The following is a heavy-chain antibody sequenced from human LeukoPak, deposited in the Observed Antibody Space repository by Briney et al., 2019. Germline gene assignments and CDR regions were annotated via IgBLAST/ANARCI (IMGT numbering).Heavy chain of an antibody. D-gene: IGHD3-22*01. V-gene: IGHV3-23*01. CDR3: TKDAGYYDNSYYYSAFDY. CDR2: ISGSGDST. CDR1: GFTFSSYA. Sequence: GSLRLSCAASGFTFSSYAMSWVRQAPGKGLEWVSAISGSGDSTYYGDSVKGRFTISRDNSKNTLYLQMNSLRAEDTAVYYCTKDAGYYDNSYYYSAFDYWGQGTLVTVSS. J-gene: IGHJ4*02.